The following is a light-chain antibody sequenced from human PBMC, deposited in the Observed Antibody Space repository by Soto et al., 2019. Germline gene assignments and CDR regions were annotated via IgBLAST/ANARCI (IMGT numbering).Light chain of an antibody. V-gene: IGLV2-8*01. J-gene: IGLJ3*02. CDR3: SSFASSNTWV. CDR2: EVT. Sequence: QSALTQPPSASGSPGQSVTISCTGTSSDVGAYNYVSWYQQHAGKAPKLVIHEVTKRPSGVPDRFSGSKSANTASLTVSGLQAEDEADYYCSSFASSNTWVFGGGTKLTVL. CDR1: SSDVGAYNY.